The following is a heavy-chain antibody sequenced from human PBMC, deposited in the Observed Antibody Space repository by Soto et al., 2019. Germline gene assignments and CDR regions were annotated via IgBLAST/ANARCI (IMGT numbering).Heavy chain of an antibody. J-gene: IGHJ4*02. V-gene: IGHV3-9*01. CDR1: GLSLDDHA. D-gene: IGHD3-22*01. Sequence: GGSLRLSCVASGLSLDDHAMHWVRQVPGKGLEWVSGISWNGANKGYADSVKGRFTISRDNAKKSLNLQMNSLRDEDTAMYYCARDVNPYYYDNSGHFDNWGQGTLVTVSS. CDR3: ARDVNPYYYDNSGHFDN. CDR2: ISWNGANK.